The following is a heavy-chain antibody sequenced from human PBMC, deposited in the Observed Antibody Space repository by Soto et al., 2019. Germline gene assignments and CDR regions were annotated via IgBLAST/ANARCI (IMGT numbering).Heavy chain of an antibody. CDR3: ARDGADDGDYFTLDDYYYYGMDV. J-gene: IGHJ6*02. CDR2: IIPIFGTA. Sequence: QVQLVQSGAEVKKPGSSVKVSCKASGGTFSSYAISWVRQAPGQGLEWMGGIIPIFGTANYAQKFQGRVTITADESTSTAYMDLSSLRSEDTAVYYCARDGADDGDYFTLDDYYYYGMDVWGQGTTVTVSS. V-gene: IGHV1-69*01. CDR1: GGTFSSYA. D-gene: IGHD4-17*01.